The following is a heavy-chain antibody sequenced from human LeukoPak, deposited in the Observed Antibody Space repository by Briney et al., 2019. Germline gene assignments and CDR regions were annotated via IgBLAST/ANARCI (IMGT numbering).Heavy chain of an antibody. Sequence: SVKVSCTASGGTFSSYAISWVRQAPGQGLEWMGGIIPIFGTANYAQKFQGRVTITADESMSTAYMELSSLRSEDTAVYYCARGLCSSTSCKHQNWFDPWGQGTLVTVSS. CDR3: ARGLCSSTSCKHQNWFDP. V-gene: IGHV1-69*13. J-gene: IGHJ5*02. CDR1: GGTFSSYA. CDR2: IIPIFGTA. D-gene: IGHD2-2*01.